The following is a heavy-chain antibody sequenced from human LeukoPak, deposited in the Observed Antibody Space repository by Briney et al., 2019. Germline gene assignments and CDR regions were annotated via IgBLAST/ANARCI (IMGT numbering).Heavy chain of an antibody. CDR2: IYIDGST. D-gene: IGHD2-15*01. Sequence: GGSLRLSCAASGFSVGSHYMTWVRQAPGQGLEWVSVIYIDGSTYYADSVEGRFTISRDNTKNTLYLQMNSLRAGDTAVYYCAREYSGAFDIWGQGTMVTVSS. CDR3: AREYSGAFDI. V-gene: IGHV3-66*01. J-gene: IGHJ3*02. CDR1: GFSVGSHY.